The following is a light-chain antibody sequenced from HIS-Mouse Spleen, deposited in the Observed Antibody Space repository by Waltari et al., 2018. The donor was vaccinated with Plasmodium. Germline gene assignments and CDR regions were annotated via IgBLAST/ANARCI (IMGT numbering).Light chain of an antibody. Sequence: EIVMTQSPATLSVSPGERATLSCRASQSVSSNLARYQQKPGQAPRLLSYGAATRATGIPARFSGSGSGTEFTLTISSLQSEDFAVYYCQQYNNWSFTFGPGTKVDIK. CDR2: GAA. CDR1: QSVSSN. CDR3: QQYNNWSFT. V-gene: IGKV3-15*01. J-gene: IGKJ3*01.